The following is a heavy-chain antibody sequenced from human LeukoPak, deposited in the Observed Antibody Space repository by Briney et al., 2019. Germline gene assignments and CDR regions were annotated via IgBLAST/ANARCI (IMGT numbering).Heavy chain of an antibody. V-gene: IGHV3-21*01. CDR1: GFTFSSYS. CDR3: ARKYGSGSYYYMDV. D-gene: IGHD3-10*01. Sequence: GSLRLSCAASGFTFSSYSMNWVRQAPGKGLEWVSSISSSSYIYYADSVKGRFTISRDNAKNSLYLQMNSLRAEDTAVYYCARKYGSGSYYYMDVWGKGTTVTVSS. CDR2: ISSSSYI. J-gene: IGHJ6*03.